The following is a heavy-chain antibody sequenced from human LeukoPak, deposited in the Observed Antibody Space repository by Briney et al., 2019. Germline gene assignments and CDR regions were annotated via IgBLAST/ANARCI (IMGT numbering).Heavy chain of an antibody. D-gene: IGHD3-22*01. Sequence: GGSLRLSCAVSGFTFTDTYMTWIRQAPGKGLESLSYISPSGTDISYADSVKGRFTISRDNAKNSLYLQMNSLKVEDTAVYYCARDEVGGGYAVWGQGTRVIVSS. V-gene: IGHV3-11*04. J-gene: IGHJ3*01. CDR3: ARDEVGGGYAV. CDR1: GFTFTDTY. CDR2: ISPSGTDI.